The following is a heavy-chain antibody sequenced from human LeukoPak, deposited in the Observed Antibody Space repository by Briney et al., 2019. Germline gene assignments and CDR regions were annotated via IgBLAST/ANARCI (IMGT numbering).Heavy chain of an antibody. V-gene: IGHV3-48*04. J-gene: IGHJ4*02. CDR1: GFTFSSYS. CDR3: ASLIAARKSSFDY. CDR2: ISSSSSTI. D-gene: IGHD6-6*01. Sequence: GGSLRLSCAASGFTFSSYSMNWVRHAPGKGLEWLSYISSSSSTIYYADSVKCRFTISRDNAKNSLYLQMNSLRAEDTAVYYCASLIAARKSSFDYWGQGTLVTVSS.